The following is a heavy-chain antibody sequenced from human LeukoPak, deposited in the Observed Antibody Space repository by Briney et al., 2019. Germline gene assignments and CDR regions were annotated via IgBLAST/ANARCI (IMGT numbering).Heavy chain of an antibody. V-gene: IGHV4-39*07. CDR3: ARAEWEPNGHTFDY. Sequence: SQTLSLTCTVSGGSISSSSYYWGWIRQPPGKGLEWIGSIYYSGSTYYNPSLKSRVTISVDTSKNQFSLKLSSVTAADTAVYYCARAEWEPNGHTFDYWGQGTLVTVSS. CDR1: GGSISSSSYY. J-gene: IGHJ4*02. D-gene: IGHD1-26*01. CDR2: IYYSGST.